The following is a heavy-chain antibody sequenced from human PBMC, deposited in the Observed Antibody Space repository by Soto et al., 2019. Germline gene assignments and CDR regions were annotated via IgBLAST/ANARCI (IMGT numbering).Heavy chain of an antibody. V-gene: IGHV3-74*01. CDR2: INSDGSST. Sequence: GGSLRLSCAASGFTFSSYWMHWVRQAPGKGLVWVSRINSDGSSTNYADSVKGRFTVSRDNSKNTQYVQMNSLRDEDTAVYYCAETSSYGNYYFDYWGPGTLVTV. CDR1: GFTFSSYW. J-gene: IGHJ4*02. D-gene: IGHD4-17*01. CDR3: AETSSYGNYYFDY.